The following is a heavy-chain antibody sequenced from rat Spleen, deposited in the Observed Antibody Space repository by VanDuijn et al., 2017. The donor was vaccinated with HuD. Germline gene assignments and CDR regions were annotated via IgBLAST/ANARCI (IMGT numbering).Heavy chain of an antibody. D-gene: IGHD1-10*01. CDR2: IIYDGSRT. Sequence: EVQLVESGGGLVQPGRSLKLSCAASGFTFSNYGMAWVRQTPTKGLEWFATIIYDGSRTYYRDSVKGRFTISRDNAKSTLYLQMNSLRSEDTATYYCTRENNYAFAYWGQGTLVTVSS. CDR1: GFTFSNYG. V-gene: IGHV5-29*01. J-gene: IGHJ3*01. CDR3: TRENNYAFAY.